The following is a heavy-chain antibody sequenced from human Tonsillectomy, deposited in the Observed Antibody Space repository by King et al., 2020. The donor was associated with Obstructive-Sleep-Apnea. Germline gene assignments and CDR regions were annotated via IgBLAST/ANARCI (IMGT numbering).Heavy chain of an antibody. V-gene: IGHV3-30*04. CDR2: ISYDGSNK. CDR1: GFTFSSYA. CDR3: ARDREYQLHYFDY. Sequence: VQLVESGGGVVQPGRSLRLSCAASGFTFSSYAMHWVRQAPGKGLEWVAVISYDGSNKYYADSVKGRFTISRDNSKNTLSLKMNSLRAEDTAVYYCARDREYQLHYFDYWGQGTLVTVSS. D-gene: IGHD2-2*01. J-gene: IGHJ4*02.